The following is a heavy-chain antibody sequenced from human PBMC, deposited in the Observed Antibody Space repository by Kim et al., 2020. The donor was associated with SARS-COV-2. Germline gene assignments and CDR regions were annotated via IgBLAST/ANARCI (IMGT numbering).Heavy chain of an antibody. D-gene: IGHD3-16*02. Sequence: GRLTLSRDNSKNTLYLQMNSLGAEDTAVYYCAKERGGRLGELSLFLFDYWGQGTLVTVSS. V-gene: IGHV3-23*01. J-gene: IGHJ4*02. CDR3: AKERGGRLGELSLFLFDY.